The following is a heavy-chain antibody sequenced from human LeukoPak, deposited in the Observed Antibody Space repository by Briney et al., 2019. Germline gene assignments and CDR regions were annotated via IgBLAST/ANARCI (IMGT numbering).Heavy chain of an antibody. V-gene: IGHV5-51*01. CDR3: ARLEDNRGSGYYFDY. Sequence: GESLKISCKASGYXFTTYWICWVRQMPGKGLEWMGIIYPDDSDTRYSPSFQGQVTISADKSITTAYLQWSSLRASDTAIYYSARLEDNRGSGYYFDYWGQGTLVTVSS. CDR2: IYPDDSDT. J-gene: IGHJ4*02. D-gene: IGHD1-14*01. CDR1: GYXFTTYW.